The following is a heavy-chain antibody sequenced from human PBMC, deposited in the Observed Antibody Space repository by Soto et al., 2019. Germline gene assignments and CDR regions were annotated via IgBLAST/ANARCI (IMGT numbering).Heavy chain of an antibody. D-gene: IGHD3-3*01. J-gene: IGHJ4*02. CDR1: GGSISSSSYY. Sequence: SETLSLTCTVSGGSISSSSYYWGWIRQPPGKGLEWIGSIYYSGSTYYNPSLKSRVTISVDTSKNQFSLKLSSVTAADTAVYYCARHTYYDFWSGYFDYWGQGTLVTVSS. CDR2: IYYSGST. V-gene: IGHV4-39*01. CDR3: ARHTYYDFWSGYFDY.